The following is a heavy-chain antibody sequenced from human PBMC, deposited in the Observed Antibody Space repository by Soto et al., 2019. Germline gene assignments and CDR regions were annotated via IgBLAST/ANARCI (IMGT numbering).Heavy chain of an antibody. CDR1: GFSISSDSY. J-gene: IGHJ4*02. Sequence: LSLTCAVSGFSISSDSYWGWMRQSPGKGLEWIGTLSHSGRTFYNPSLKSRVTISADTTKNQFSLSLASVTAADTAVYYCGHLKTDTEVTPAPPLFDSWGQGTLVTVSS. V-gene: IGHV4-38-2*01. D-gene: IGHD2-2*01. CDR2: LSHSGRT. CDR3: GHLKTDTEVTPAPPLFDS.